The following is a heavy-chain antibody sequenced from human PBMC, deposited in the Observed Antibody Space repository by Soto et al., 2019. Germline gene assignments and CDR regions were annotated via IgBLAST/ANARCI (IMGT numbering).Heavy chain of an antibody. CDR3: ARHPASYYDSSGYYHHYFDY. CDR2: IIPIFGTA. D-gene: IGHD3-22*01. CDR1: GGTFNRYS. V-gene: IGHV1-69*01. J-gene: IGHJ4*02. Sequence: ASGKVCCEASGGTFNRYSMSWVREGPGQGLEWMGGIIPIFGTANYAQKFQGRVTITADESTSTAYMELSSLRSEDTAVYYCARHPASYYDSSGYYHHYFDYWGQGTLVTVSS.